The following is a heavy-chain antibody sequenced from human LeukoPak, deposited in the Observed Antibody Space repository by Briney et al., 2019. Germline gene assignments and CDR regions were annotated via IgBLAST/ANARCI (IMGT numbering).Heavy chain of an antibody. V-gene: IGHV1-46*01. D-gene: IGHD6-13*01. CDR2: INPSGGST. CDR1: GYTFTSYY. CDR3: ARALLQQLVQSNYMDV. J-gene: IGHJ6*03. Sequence: GASVKVSCKASGYTFTSYYMHWVRQAPGQGLEGIGIINPSGGSTSYAQKFQGRVTMTRDTSTSTVYMELSSLRSEGTAVYYCARALLQQLVQSNYMDVWGKGTTITVSS.